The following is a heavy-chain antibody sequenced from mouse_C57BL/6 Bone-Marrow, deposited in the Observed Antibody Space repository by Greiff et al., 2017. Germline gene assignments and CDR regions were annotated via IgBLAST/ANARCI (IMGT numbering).Heavy chain of an antibody. D-gene: IGHD2-1*01. CDR3: ARDYGNYFYYAMDY. CDR1: GYTFTDYY. Sequence: VQLKQSGPVLVKPGASVKMSCKASGYTFTDYYMNWVKQSHGKSLEWIGVINPYNGGTSYNQKFKGKATLTVDKSSSTAYMELNSLTSEDSAVYYCARDYGNYFYYAMDYWGQGTSVTVSS. V-gene: IGHV1-19*01. J-gene: IGHJ4*01. CDR2: INPYNGGT.